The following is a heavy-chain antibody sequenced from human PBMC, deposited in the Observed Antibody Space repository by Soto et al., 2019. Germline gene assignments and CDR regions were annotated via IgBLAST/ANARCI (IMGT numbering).Heavy chain of an antibody. CDR3: AKATEVHFYYYYMDV. Sequence: QVQLVESGGGVVQPGRSLTLSCAASGFSFNKYGMHWVRQAPGKGLEWVAAVSYDGRNKYYADSVEGRFTISRDNSKNTVFLQMNSLRAEDTAVYYSAKATEVHFYYYYMDVWGKGTTVTVSS. V-gene: IGHV3-30*18. CDR2: VSYDGRNK. J-gene: IGHJ6*03. CDR1: GFSFNKYG.